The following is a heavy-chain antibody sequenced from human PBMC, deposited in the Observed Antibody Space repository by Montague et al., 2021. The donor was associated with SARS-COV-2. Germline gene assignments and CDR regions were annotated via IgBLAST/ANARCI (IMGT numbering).Heavy chain of an antibody. CDR2: IYSGGSST. CDR1: GFTFSSYS. CDR3: AKDPHYDFWSGYYFDY. V-gene: IGHV3-23*03. D-gene: IGHD3-3*01. J-gene: IGHJ4*02. Sequence: LRLSCAASGFTFSSYSMSWVRQAPGKGLEWVSVIYSGGSSTYYADSVXCRFTISRDNSKNTLYLQMNSLRAEDTAVYYCAKDPHYDFWSGYYFDYWGQGTLVNVSS.